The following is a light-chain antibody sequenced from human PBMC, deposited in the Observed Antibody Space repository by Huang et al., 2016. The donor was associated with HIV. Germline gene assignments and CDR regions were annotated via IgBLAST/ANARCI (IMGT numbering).Light chain of an antibody. V-gene: IGKV1-39*01. CDR1: QSISTY. J-gene: IGKJ1*01. CDR3: QQTYSPPWT. Sequence: DIQMTQSPSSLSASVGDRVTITCRASQSISTYLNWYQQRPGKATRLLIYAASSLQSGVPSRCRGGGSGTGFTLTISSLQIEDFATYFCQQTYSPPWTFGQGTKVEIK. CDR2: AAS.